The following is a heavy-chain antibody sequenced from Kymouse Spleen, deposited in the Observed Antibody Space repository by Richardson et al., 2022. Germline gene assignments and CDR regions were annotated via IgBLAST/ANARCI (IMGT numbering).Heavy chain of an antibody. J-gene: IGHJ3*02. V-gene: IGHV3-48*02. D-gene: IGHD3-10*01. Sequence: EVQLVESGGGLVQPGGSLRLSCAASGFTFSSYSMNWVRQAPGKGLEWVSYISSSSSTIYYADSVKGRFTISRDNAKNSLYLQMNSLRDEDTAVYYCARVMVRGVPNAFDIWGQGTMVTVSS. CDR1: GFTFSSYS. CDR2: ISSSSSTI. CDR3: ARVMVRGVPNAFDI.